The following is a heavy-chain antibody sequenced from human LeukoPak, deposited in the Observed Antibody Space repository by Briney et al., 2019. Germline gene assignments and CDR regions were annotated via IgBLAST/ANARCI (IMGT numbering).Heavy chain of an antibody. J-gene: IGHJ4*02. D-gene: IGHD2/OR15-2a*01. V-gene: IGHV3-33*01. CDR3: VRDFTNIRGGGYFDN. CDR2: IWFDGGKI. CDR1: GFPFSSYV. Sequence: PGGSLRLSCAASGFPFSSYVMHWLRQAPGKGLEWVAVIWFDGGKIYYADSVKGRFTISRDNSKNTLYLQMNSLRAEDTAVYHYVRDFTNIRGGGYFDNWGQGTLVTVSS.